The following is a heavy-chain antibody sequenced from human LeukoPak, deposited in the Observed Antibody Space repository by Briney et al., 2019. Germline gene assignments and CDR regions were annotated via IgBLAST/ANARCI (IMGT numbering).Heavy chain of an antibody. CDR2: ISAYNGNT. J-gene: IGHJ4*02. Sequence: VASVKVSCKASAYTFTSYGISWVRQAPGQGLERVGWISAYNGNTNYAQKLQGRVTMTTDTSTSTAYMELRSLRSDDTAVYYCARDHPFYDPNDYWGQGTLVTVSS. CDR1: AYTFTSYG. CDR3: ARDHPFYDPNDY. V-gene: IGHV1-18*01. D-gene: IGHD3-3*01.